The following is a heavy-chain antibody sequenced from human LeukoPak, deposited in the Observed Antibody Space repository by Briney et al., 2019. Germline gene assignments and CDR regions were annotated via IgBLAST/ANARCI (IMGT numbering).Heavy chain of an antibody. CDR1: GGTFSSYA. J-gene: IGHJ4*02. Sequence: SVKVSCKASGGTFSSYAISWVRQAPGQGLEWMGRIIPIFGTANYAQKFQGRVTITTDESTSTAYMELSSLRSEDTAVYYCASPDRGSYYNFDYWGQGTLVTVSS. CDR2: IIPIFGTA. D-gene: IGHD1-26*01. V-gene: IGHV1-69*05. CDR3: ASPDRGSYYNFDY.